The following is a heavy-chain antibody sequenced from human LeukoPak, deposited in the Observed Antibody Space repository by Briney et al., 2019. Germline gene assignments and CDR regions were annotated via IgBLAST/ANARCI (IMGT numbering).Heavy chain of an antibody. CDR1: GFTFSSYA. D-gene: IGHD6-13*01. CDR2: ISYDGSNK. V-gene: IGHV3-30-3*01. J-gene: IGHJ4*02. CDR3: AREGRVIAAAGFDY. Sequence: PGGSLRLSCAASGFTFSSYAMHWVRQAPGKGLEWVAVISYDGSNKYYADSVKGRFTISRDNSKNTLYLQMNSLRAEDTAVYYCAREGRVIAAAGFDYWGQGTLVTVSS.